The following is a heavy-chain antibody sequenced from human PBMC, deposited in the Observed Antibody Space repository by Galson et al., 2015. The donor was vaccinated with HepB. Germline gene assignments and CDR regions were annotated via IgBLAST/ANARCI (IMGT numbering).Heavy chain of an antibody. Sequence: SYYMHWVRQAPGQGLEWMGIINPGGGSTSYAQKFQGRVTMTRDTSTSTVYMELSSLRSEDTAVYYCARGAILTGSLFDPWGQGTLVTVSS. J-gene: IGHJ5*02. V-gene: IGHV1-46*01. CDR1: SYY. CDR3: ARGAILTGSLFDP. CDR2: INPGGGST. D-gene: IGHD3-9*01.